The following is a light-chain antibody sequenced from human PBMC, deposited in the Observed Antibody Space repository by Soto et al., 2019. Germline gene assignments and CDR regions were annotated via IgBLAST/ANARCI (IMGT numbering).Light chain of an antibody. CDR3: SSYAGSNGPVI. J-gene: IGLJ2*01. Sequence: QSALTQPASVSGSPGQSITISCTGTSSDVGGYNYVSWYQQHPGKAPKLMIYEVSNRPSGVSNRFSGSRSGNTASLTISGLQADDEADYYCSSYAGSNGPVIFGGGTKVTVL. CDR1: SSDVGGYNY. V-gene: IGLV2-14*01. CDR2: EVS.